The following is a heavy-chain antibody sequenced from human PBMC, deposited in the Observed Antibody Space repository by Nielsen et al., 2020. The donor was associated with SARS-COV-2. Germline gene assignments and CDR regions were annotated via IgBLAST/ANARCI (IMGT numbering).Heavy chain of an antibody. CDR3: ARAEGSSWYFHY. V-gene: IGHV3-7*03. J-gene: IGHJ4*02. CDR2: IKQDGSEK. D-gene: IGHD6-13*01. CDR1: GFTFSSYA. Sequence: GESLKISCAASGFTFSSYAMTWVRQAPGKGLEWVANIKQDGSEKYYVDSVKGRFTISRDNAKNSLSLQMSRLRAEDTAVYYCARAEGSSWYFHYWGQGTLVTVSS.